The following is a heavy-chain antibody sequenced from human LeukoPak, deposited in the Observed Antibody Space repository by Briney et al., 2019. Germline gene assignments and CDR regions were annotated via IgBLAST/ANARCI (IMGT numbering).Heavy chain of an antibody. Sequence: GGSLRLSCAASGFTFSSYAMSWVRQAPGKGLEWVSAISGSGGSTYYADSVKGRFTISRDNSKNTLYLQMNSLRAEDTAVYYCAKDGVRVTFLSPRDYIWGSYRLGHFDYWGQGTLVTVSS. CDR2: ISGSGGST. J-gene: IGHJ4*02. V-gene: IGHV3-23*01. D-gene: IGHD3-16*02. CDR3: AKDGVRVTFLSPRDYIWGSYRLGHFDY. CDR1: GFTFSSYA.